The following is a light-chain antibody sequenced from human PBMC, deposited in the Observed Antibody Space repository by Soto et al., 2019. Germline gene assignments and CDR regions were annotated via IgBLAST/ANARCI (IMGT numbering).Light chain of an antibody. CDR2: DAS. J-gene: IGKJ1*01. V-gene: IGKV3-11*01. Sequence: IVLTQSPATPSLSPGERATLSCRASQSVSSYLAWYQQKPGQAPRLLIYDASSRVAGIPARFRGSGSGTDFTLTISSLEPEDFAVYYCQQRLMTFGQGTKVDIK. CDR3: QQRLMT. CDR1: QSVSSY.